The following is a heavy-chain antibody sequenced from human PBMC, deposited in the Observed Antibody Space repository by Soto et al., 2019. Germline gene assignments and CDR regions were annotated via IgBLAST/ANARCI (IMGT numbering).Heavy chain of an antibody. CDR2: IFPLTDTP. Sequence: QVQLVQSGAEVKKPGSSVKVSCKASGGTFRNYPINWVRQAPGQGLEWMGSIFPLTDTPHYTQNFQARLMISADKATTTASMELSSLTSDDTAMYFCARGRLGVINYFESWGQGTLVTVSS. D-gene: IGHD2-8*01. CDR1: GGTFRNYP. J-gene: IGHJ4*02. CDR3: ARGRLGVINYFES. V-gene: IGHV1-69*08.